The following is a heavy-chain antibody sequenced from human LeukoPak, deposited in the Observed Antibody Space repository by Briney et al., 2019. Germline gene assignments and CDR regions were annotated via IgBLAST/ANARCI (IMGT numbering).Heavy chain of an antibody. V-gene: IGHV3-64*01. CDR2: ISSNGGST. D-gene: IGHD6-13*01. Sequence: GGSLRLSCAASGFTFSSYAMHWVRQAPGKGLEYVSAISSNGGSTYYANSVKGRFTISRDNSRNTLYLQMGSLRAEDMAVYYCVAAGPFDYWGQGTLVTVSS. CDR1: GFTFSSYA. CDR3: VAAGPFDY. J-gene: IGHJ4*02.